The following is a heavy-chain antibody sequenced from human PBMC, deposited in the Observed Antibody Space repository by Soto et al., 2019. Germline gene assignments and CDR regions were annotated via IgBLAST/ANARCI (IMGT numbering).Heavy chain of an antibody. CDR3: ARGIATGQLDP. V-gene: IGHV1-3*01. J-gene: IGHJ5*02. Sequence: ASVKVSCKASGYTFTRYTMNWVRQAPGQRLEWMGWINPDNGNTKSSQKFQDRVIITRDTSASTAYMDLSSLKSEDTAVYYCARGIATGQLDPWGQGTLVTVSS. D-gene: IGHD2-15*01. CDR2: INPDNGNT. CDR1: GYTFTRYT.